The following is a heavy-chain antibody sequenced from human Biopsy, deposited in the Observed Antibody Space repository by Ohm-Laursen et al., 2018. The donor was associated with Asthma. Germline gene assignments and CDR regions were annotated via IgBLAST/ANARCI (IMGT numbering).Heavy chain of an antibody. J-gene: IGHJ3*02. Sequence: SSVKVSCNASGGTLNNYAINWVRQAPGQGLEWMGGISPIFGAIRYAQNFQGRVTITADVFTNTVHMELSSLRAEDTAVYYCARGNHHLDYGGNSGAFDIWGQGTMVTVSS. CDR2: ISPIFGAI. CDR1: GGTLNNYA. D-gene: IGHD4-23*01. V-gene: IGHV1-69*01. CDR3: ARGNHHLDYGGNSGAFDI.